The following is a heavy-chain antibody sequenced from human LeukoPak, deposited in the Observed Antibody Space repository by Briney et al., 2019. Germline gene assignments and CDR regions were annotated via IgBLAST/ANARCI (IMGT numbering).Heavy chain of an antibody. CDR3: ARQNSGFIAAAGRFDY. J-gene: IGHJ4*02. Sequence: PSETLSLTCAVYGGSFSGYYWSWIRQPPGKGLEWIGEINHSGSTNYNPSLKSRVTISVDTSKNQFSLKLSSVTAADTAVYYCARQNSGFIAAAGRFDYWGQGTLVTVSS. D-gene: IGHD6-13*01. V-gene: IGHV4-34*01. CDR1: GGSFSGYY. CDR2: INHSGST.